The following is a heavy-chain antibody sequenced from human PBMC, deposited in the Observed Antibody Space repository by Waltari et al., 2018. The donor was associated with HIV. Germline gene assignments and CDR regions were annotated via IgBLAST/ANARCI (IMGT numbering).Heavy chain of an antibody. Sequence: QLHLQESGPGLVKPSETLSLTCSVSGASISSSSYYWAWIRQPPGKGLEWIGAIYYSGTAYYHPSVKIRVSASLDASKNELSLKLTSVTAIDTALYYCARLRFHSLYYFDSWGPGILVTVSS. CDR3: ARLRFHSLYYFDS. J-gene: IGHJ4*02. V-gene: IGHV4-39*01. CDR2: IYYSGTA. CDR1: GASISSSSYY. D-gene: IGHD3-16*01.